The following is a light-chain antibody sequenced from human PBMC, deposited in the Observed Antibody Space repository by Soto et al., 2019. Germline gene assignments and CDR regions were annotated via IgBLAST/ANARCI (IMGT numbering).Light chain of an antibody. Sequence: EIVLTQSPDTLSLSPGESATLSCRASQSVSSDYLAWYQQKPGRPPRLLIYGASSRATGIPDRFSGSGSGTDFTLTISRLEPVDFAVFYCQQYDNSVTFGQGTRLEIE. J-gene: IGKJ5*01. CDR3: QQYDNSVT. V-gene: IGKV3-20*01. CDR2: GAS. CDR1: QSVSSDY.